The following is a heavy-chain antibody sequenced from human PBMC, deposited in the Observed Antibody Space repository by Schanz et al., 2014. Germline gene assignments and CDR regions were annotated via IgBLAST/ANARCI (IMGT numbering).Heavy chain of an antibody. CDR1: GFTVSSNH. J-gene: IGHJ6*02. D-gene: IGHD2-15*01. CDR2: IATSSSTR. Sequence: EVQLLESGGGLVRPGGSLRLSCAASGFTVSSNHMSWVRQAPGKGLEWVSYIATSSSTRHYADSVKGRVTISRDNSENTLYLQMNSLSADDTAVCYCAKGMGYCSGGTCYDYYYYGLDVWGQGTTVTVSS. CDR3: AKGMGYCSGGTCYDYYYYGLDV. V-gene: IGHV3-48*01.